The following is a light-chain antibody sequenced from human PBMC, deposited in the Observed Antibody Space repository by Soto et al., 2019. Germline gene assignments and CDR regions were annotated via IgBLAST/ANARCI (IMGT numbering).Light chain of an antibody. CDR2: EVS. CDR3: CSYAGNSGV. J-gene: IGLJ3*02. CDR1: SSDVGSYNF. Sequence: QSALTQPASVSGSPGQSIIISCTGTSSDVGSYNFVSWYQQHPGKAPKLMIYEVSKRPSGVSNRFSGSKSGNTASLTISGLQAEDEDDYYCCSYAGNSGVFGGGTKVTVL. V-gene: IGLV2-23*02.